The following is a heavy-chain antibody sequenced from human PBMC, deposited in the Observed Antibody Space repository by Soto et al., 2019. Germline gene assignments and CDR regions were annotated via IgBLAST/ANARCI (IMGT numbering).Heavy chain of an antibody. CDR2: IFYSGTT. CDR1: GDTISSSDYY. D-gene: IGHD4-17*01. J-gene: IGHJ3*01. CDR3: ARRTAYGDYSDAFDV. V-gene: IGHV4-39*01. Sequence: QLQLQESGPGLVMPSEPLSLTCTASGDTISSSDYYWGWIRQPPGRALEWIGKIFYSGTTHYNPSLKSRVTISVDTSRNQFSLKLSSVTAADTAVYYCARRTAYGDYSDAFDVWGLGSMVTVSS.